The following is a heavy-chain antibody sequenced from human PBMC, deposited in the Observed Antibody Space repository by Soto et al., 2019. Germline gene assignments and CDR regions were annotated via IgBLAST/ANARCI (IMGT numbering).Heavy chain of an antibody. CDR2: IIPIFGTA. CDR1: GGTFSSYS. Sequence: QVQLVQSGAEVKKPGSSVKVSCKASGGTFSSYSINWVRQAPGQGLEWMGGIIPIFGTANYAQKFQGRVTLTADEATSTAHMELSSLRNEDTAVYYCARQVQSWPGGWYFDLWGRGTLVTVSS. J-gene: IGHJ2*01. CDR3: ARQVQSWPGGWYFDL. D-gene: IGHD3-16*01. V-gene: IGHV1-69*01.